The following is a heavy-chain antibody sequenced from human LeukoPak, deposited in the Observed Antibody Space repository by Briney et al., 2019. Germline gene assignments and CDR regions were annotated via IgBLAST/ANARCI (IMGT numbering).Heavy chain of an antibody. J-gene: IGHJ4*02. CDR3: VRGNSSPRGFFDY. CDR1: GFTLGDYG. D-gene: IGHD2-2*01. CDR2: VNRNGDGT. V-gene: IGHV3-20*04. Sequence: GGSLRLSCAASGFTLGDYGSSWVRQAPGKGLEWVAGVNRNGDGTAYGASGKGRFTISRDNAKKSLVLQTDSLRAEDTARHYCVRGNSSPRGFFDYWGQGTLVTVSS.